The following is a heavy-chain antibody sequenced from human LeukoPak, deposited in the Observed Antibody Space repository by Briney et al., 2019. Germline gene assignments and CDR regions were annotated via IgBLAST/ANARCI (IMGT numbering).Heavy chain of an antibody. Sequence: SVKVSCKASGGTFNSYAISWVRQAPGQGLEWMGGIIPIFGTANYAQKFQGRVTITADESTGTAYMELSSLRSEDTAVYYCARDPSMVRGENTPYFDYWGQGTLVTVSS. V-gene: IGHV1-69*13. CDR2: IIPIFGTA. CDR3: ARDPSMVRGENTPYFDY. D-gene: IGHD3-10*01. J-gene: IGHJ4*02. CDR1: GGTFNSYA.